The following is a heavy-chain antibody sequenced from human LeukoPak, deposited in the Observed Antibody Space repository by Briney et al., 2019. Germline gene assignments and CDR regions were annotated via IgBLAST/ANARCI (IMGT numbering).Heavy chain of an antibody. Sequence: GGSLRLSCAASGFTSSSYWMSWVRQAPGKGLEWVANIKQDGSEKYYVDSVKGRFTISRDNAKNSLYLQMNSLRAEDTAVYYCARLVVPAAMYYYYYGMDVWGQGTTVTVSS. CDR2: IKQDGSEK. CDR1: GFTSSSYW. CDR3: ARLVVPAAMYYYYYGMDV. J-gene: IGHJ6*02. V-gene: IGHV3-7*03. D-gene: IGHD2-2*01.